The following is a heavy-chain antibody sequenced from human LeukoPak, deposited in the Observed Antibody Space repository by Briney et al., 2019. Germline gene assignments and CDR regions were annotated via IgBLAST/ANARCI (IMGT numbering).Heavy chain of an antibody. CDR2: ISGGGDST. CDR1: GFTFSNYG. Sequence: PGGSLRLSCAASGFTFSNYGMSWVRQAPGKGLEWVSGISGGGDSTHYGDSVKGRFTISRDNSKNTLYLQMNSLRAEDTALYYCAKDLSYLVATIDFATDYWGQGTLVTVSS. J-gene: IGHJ4*02. CDR3: AKDLSYLVATIDFATDY. V-gene: IGHV3-23*01. D-gene: IGHD5-12*01.